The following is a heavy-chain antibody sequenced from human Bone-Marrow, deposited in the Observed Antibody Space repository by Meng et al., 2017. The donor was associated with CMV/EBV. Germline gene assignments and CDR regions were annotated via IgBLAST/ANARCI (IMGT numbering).Heavy chain of an antibody. CDR3: ARWDSNCSSTSCSPGYLYYGMDV. D-gene: IGHD2-2*01. CDR1: GDSVSSNSAA. J-gene: IGHJ6*02. CDR2: TYYRSKWYN. Sequence: PLSLTCAISGDSVSSNSAAWNWIRQSPSRGLEWLGRTYYRSKWYNDYAVSVKSRITINPDTSKNQFSLQLNSVTPEDTAVYYCARWDSNCSSTSCSPGYLYYGMDVWGQGTTVTVSS. V-gene: IGHV6-1*01.